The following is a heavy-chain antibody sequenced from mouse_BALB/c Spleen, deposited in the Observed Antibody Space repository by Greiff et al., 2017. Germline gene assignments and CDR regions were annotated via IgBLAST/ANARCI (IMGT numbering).Heavy chain of an antibody. Sequence: VQLQQPGAELVRPGASVKLSCKASGYSFTSYWMTWVKQRPGQGLEWIGMIHPSDSETRLNQKFKDKATLTVAKSSSTAYLQLSSPTSEDSAVYYCAGGGMITTGYYDMDDWGQGTSVTVAS. J-gene: IGHJ4*01. D-gene: IGHD2-4*01. CDR2: IHPSDSET. CDR1: GYSFTSYW. V-gene: IGHV1-74*01. CDR3: AGGGMITTGYYDMDD.